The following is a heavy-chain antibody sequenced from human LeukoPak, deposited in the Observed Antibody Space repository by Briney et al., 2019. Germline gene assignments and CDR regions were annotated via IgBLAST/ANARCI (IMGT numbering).Heavy chain of an antibody. J-gene: IGHJ4*02. D-gene: IGHD3-3*01. V-gene: IGHV3-74*01. CDR2: INSDGSST. CDR1: GFTFSSYW. CDR3: ARGLGRFY. Sequence: PGGSLRLSCAASGFTFSSYWMHWVRQAPGKGQVWVSRINSDGSSTSYADSVKGRFTISRDNAKNTLYLQMNSLRAEDTAVYYCARGLGRFYWGQGTLVTVSS.